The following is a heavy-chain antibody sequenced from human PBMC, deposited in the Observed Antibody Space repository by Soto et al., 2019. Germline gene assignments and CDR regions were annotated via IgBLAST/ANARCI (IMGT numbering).Heavy chain of an antibody. Sequence: EVQLVESGGGLVKPGGSLRLSCAASGFTFSNAWMSWVRQAPGKGLEWVGRIKRKKDGGTTDYAAPGKGRITISRDDSKNTLYLQMNSLKTEDTAVYYGTTGHYDDSRGYYPYYFDYWGQGTLVTVSS. D-gene: IGHD3-22*01. CDR2: IKRKKDGGTT. V-gene: IGHV3-15*01. CDR3: TTGHYDDSRGYYPYYFDY. CDR1: GFTFSNAW. J-gene: IGHJ4*02.